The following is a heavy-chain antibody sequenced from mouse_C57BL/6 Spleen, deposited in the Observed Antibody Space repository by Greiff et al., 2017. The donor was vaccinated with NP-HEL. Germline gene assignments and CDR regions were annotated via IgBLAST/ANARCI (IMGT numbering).Heavy chain of an antibody. V-gene: IGHV1-85*01. Sequence: QVQLKHSGPELVKPGASVKLSCKASGYTFTSYDINWVKQRPGQGLEWIGWIYPRDGSTKYNEKFKGKATLTVDTSSSTAYMELHSLTSEDSAVYFCARDYGPYYYAMDYWGQGTSVTVSS. CDR3: ARDYGPYYYAMDY. CDR1: GYTFTSYD. CDR2: IYPRDGST. J-gene: IGHJ4*01. D-gene: IGHD1-2*01.